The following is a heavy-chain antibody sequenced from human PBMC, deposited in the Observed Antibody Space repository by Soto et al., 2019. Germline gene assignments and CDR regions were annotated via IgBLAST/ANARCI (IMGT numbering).Heavy chain of an antibody. CDR3: ARDGILWFGELGH. D-gene: IGHD3-10*01. Sequence: ASVKVYCKASGYSFTSHAMHWVRQAPGQGPEWMGWINPVTGNTKYSQKFQGRITFATDTPASTVYMDLNSLRSEDTAVYYCARDGILWFGELGHWGQGTLVSVSS. CDR1: GYSFTSHA. J-gene: IGHJ4*02. V-gene: IGHV1-3*01. CDR2: INPVTGNT.